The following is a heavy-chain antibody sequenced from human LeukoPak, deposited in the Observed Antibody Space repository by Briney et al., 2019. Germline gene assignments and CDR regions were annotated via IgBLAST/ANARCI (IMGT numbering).Heavy chain of an antibody. CDR2: INYSGST. D-gene: IGHD6-19*01. J-gene: IGHJ4*02. V-gene: IGHV4-34*01. CDR3: ASGYSSGLMDY. CDR1: GGSFSRYY. Sequence: PSETLSLTCGAYGGSFSRYYWSWIRQPPGKGLEWIGEINYSGSTNYNPSLKSRVTILEDTSKNQVSLRLSSVTAADTAAYYCASGYSSGLMDYWGQGTLVTVSS.